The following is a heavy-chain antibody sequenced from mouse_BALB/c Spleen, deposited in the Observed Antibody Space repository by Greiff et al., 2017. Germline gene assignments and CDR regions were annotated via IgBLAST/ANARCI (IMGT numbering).Heavy chain of an antibody. CDR3: ARHYDGGAMDY. Sequence: EVKLVESGGDLVKPGGSLKLSCAASGFTFSSYGMSWVRQTPDKRLEWVATISSGGSYTYYPDSVKGRFTISRDNAKNTLYLQMSSLKSEDTAMYYCARHYDGGAMDYWGQGTSVTVSS. J-gene: IGHJ4*01. V-gene: IGHV5-6*01. CDR1: GFTFSSYG. CDR2: ISSGGSYT. D-gene: IGHD2-3*01.